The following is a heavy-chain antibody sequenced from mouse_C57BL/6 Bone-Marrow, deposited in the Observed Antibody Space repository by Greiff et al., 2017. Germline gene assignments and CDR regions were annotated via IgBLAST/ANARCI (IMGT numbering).Heavy chain of an antibody. D-gene: IGHD1-1*01. V-gene: IGHV1-26*01. CDR2: INPNNGGT. CDR3: ARWGVYYYGSSLWFAY. CDR1: GYTFTDYY. Sequence: EVQLQQSGPELVKPGASVKKSCKASGYTFTDYYMNWVKQSHGKSLEWIGDINPNNGGTSYNQKFKGKATLTVDKSSSTAYMELRSLTSEDSAVYYCARWGVYYYGSSLWFAYWGQGTLVTVSA. J-gene: IGHJ3*01.